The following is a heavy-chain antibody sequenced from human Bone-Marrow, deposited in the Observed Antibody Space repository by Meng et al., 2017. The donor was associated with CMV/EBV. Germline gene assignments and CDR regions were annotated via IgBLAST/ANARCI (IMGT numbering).Heavy chain of an antibody. CDR2: INLKSGGT. J-gene: IGHJ6*02. D-gene: IGHD2-2*01. V-gene: IGHV1-2*02. Sequence: ASVKVSCKASGGTFSSYAISWVRQAPGQGLEWMGWINLKSGGTNSAQRLQGRVTMTRDTSISTAYMELSRLRSDDTAVYYCARDIVVVPAAIQYYYYYGMDVWGQGTTVTVSS. CDR1: GGTFSSYA. CDR3: ARDIVVVPAAIQYYYYYGMDV.